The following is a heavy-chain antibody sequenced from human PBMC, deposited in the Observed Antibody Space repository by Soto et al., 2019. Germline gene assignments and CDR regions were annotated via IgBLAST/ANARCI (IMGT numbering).Heavy chain of an antibody. CDR2: ISSSSSTI. V-gene: IGHV3-48*02. Sequence: EVQVVESGGGLVQPGGSLRLSCAASGFTFSSNSMNWVRQAPGKGLEWISYISSSSSTIYADSVTGRFTISRDNAKNSLYLQTNSLRDEYTAVYYCARVIWSGHLTSDLWGQGTLVTVSS. CDR3: ARVIWSGHLTSDL. D-gene: IGHD3-3*01. J-gene: IGHJ5*02. CDR1: GFTFSSNS.